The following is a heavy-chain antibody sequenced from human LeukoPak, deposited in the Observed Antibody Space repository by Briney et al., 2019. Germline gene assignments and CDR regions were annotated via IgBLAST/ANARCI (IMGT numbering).Heavy chain of an antibody. CDR2: INPSGGST. V-gene: IGHV1-46*01. CDR1: GYTFTSYY. CDR3: ARPLSGSYYYYYYGMDV. J-gene: IGHJ6*02. D-gene: IGHD1-26*01. Sequence: ASVKVSCKASGYTFTSYYMHWVRQAPGQGLEWMGIINPSGGSTSYAQKLQGRVTMTTDTSTSTAYMELRSLRSDDTAVYYCARPLSGSYYYYYYGMDVWGQGTTVTVSS.